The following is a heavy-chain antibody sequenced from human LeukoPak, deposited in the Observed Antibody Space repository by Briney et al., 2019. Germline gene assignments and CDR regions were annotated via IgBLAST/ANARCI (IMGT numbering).Heavy chain of an antibody. J-gene: IGHJ4*02. CDR2: IYHSGST. Sequence: SETLSLTCTVSGYSISSGYYWGWIRQPPGKGLEWIGSIYHSGSTYYNPSLKSRVTISVDTSKNQFSLKLSSVTAADTAVYYCARRPRGLVYDSSGYTWGQGTLVTVSS. V-gene: IGHV4-38-2*02. D-gene: IGHD3-22*01. CDR1: GYSISSGYY. CDR3: ARRPRGLVYDSSGYT.